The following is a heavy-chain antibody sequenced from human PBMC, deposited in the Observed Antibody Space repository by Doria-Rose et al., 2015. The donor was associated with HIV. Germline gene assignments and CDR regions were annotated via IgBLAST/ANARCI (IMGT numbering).Heavy chain of an antibody. CDR2: MFADDER. Sequence: SGPVLVKPTETLTLTCTVSGVSLSSPGMGVSWIRQPPGKALEWLANMFADDERSYKTSLKSRLTISMGTSKSQVVLTMTDMDPVDTATYYCARIKSSRWYHKYYFDFWGQGTLVIVSA. J-gene: IGHJ4*02. CDR1: GVSLSSPGMG. CDR3: ARIKSSRWYHKYYFDF. D-gene: IGHD6-13*01. V-gene: IGHV2-26*01.